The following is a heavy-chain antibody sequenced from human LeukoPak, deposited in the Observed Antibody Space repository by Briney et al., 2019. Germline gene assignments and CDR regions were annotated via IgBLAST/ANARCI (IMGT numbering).Heavy chain of an antibody. CDR3: ARRIYDFWSGSAFDI. CDR2: IYYSGST. J-gene: IGHJ3*02. V-gene: IGHV4-39*07. CDR1: GGSISSSSYY. D-gene: IGHD3-3*01. Sequence: SETLSLTCTVSGGSISSSSYYWGWIRQPPGTGLEWIGSIYYSGSTYYNPSLKSRVTISVDTSKNQFSLKLSSVTAADTAVYYCARRIYDFWSGSAFDIWGQGTMVTVSS.